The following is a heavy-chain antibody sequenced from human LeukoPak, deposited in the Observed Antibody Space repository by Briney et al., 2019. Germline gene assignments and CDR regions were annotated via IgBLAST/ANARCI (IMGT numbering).Heavy chain of an antibody. D-gene: IGHD3-10*01. Sequence: GASVKVSCKASGYTFTSYYMHWVRQAPGEGLEWMGIINPSGCSTSYAQKFQGRVTMTRDMSTSTVYMELSRLRSDDTAVYYCAREEAGSGSSRLDYWGQGTLVTVSS. CDR1: GYTFTSYY. V-gene: IGHV1-46*01. CDR2: INPSGCST. J-gene: IGHJ4*02. CDR3: AREEAGSGSSRLDY.